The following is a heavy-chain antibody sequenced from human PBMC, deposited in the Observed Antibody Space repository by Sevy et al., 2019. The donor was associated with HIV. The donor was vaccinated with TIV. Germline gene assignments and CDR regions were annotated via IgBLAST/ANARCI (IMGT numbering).Heavy chain of an antibody. CDR3: AREIVGGTFDI. CDR1: GFTFSIYT. V-gene: IGHV3-48*01. J-gene: IGHJ3*02. D-gene: IGHD1-26*01. CDR2: IVGSSRTI. Sequence: GGSLRLSCAASGFTFSIYTMSWVRQAPGKGLECVSYIVGSSRTIYYADSVKGRFTISRDNAKNSLYLQMNSLRAEDTAVYYCAREIVGGTFDIWGQGTMVTVSS.